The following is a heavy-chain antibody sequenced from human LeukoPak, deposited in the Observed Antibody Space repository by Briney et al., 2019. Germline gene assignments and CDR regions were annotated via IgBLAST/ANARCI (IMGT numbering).Heavy chain of an antibody. CDR2: INPNSGDT. Sequence: ASVKVSCKASGYTFTDYYMHWVRQAPGQGLDWMGWINPNSGDTNYAQKFQGRVTMTRDTSISTAYMELSRLRSDDTAVYYCARDLEYLYPGGAFDIWGQGTMVTVSS. CDR1: GYTFTDYY. V-gene: IGHV1-2*02. J-gene: IGHJ3*02. CDR3: ARDLEYLYPGGAFDI. D-gene: IGHD3-16*01.